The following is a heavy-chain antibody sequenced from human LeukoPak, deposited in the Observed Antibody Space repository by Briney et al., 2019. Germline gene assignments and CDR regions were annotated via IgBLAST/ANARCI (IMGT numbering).Heavy chain of an antibody. CDR3: ARRHAYYGSGSYPPDY. D-gene: IGHD3-10*01. V-gene: IGHV5-51*01. Sequence: GESLKISCKGPGYSFTSYWIGWVRQMPGKGLEWMGIIYPGDSDTRYSPSFQGQVTISADKSISTAYLQWSSLKASDTAMYYCARRHAYYGSGSYPPDYWGQGTLVTVSS. CDR2: IYPGDSDT. CDR1: GYSFTSYW. J-gene: IGHJ4*02.